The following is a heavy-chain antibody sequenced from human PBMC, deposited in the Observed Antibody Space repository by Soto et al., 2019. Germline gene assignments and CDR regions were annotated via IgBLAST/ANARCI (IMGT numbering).Heavy chain of an antibody. D-gene: IGHD1-20*01. CDR3: ARDLWGNWNHIDAFDI. CDR2: INPNTDVT. Sequence: ASVKVSCKASGYTFSGYYMHWVRQAPGQGLEWMGWINPNTDVTNYAQRFQGRVTMTRDTSITTAYMELSRLRSDDTAVYYCARDLWGNWNHIDAFDIWGQGTTVTVSS. V-gene: IGHV1-2*02. J-gene: IGHJ3*02. CDR1: GYTFSGYY.